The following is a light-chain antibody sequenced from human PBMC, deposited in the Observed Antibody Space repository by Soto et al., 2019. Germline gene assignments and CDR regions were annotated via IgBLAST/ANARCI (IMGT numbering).Light chain of an antibody. V-gene: IGKV3-15*01. CDR1: QSVSSN. J-gene: IGKJ1*01. Sequence: EIVMTQSPATLSVSPGETVALSCRASQSVSSNLAWYHQKPGQPPRLLISGASTRATGLPARFSGSGSGTEFTLTIDSLQSEDFAVYFCQQYNSWPPTFGQGTKVEIQ. CDR3: QQYNSWPPT. CDR2: GAS.